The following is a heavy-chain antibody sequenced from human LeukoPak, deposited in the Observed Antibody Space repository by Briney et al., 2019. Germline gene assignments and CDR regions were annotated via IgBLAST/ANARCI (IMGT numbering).Heavy chain of an antibody. J-gene: IGHJ4*02. V-gene: IGHV3-21*01. D-gene: IGHD3-16*02. CDR3: ARSALTFGGVIDEYFDY. CDR1: GFTFSSYS. Sequence: GGSLRLSCAASGFTFSSYSMNWVRQAPGKGLEWVSSISSSSSYIYYADSVKGRFTISRDNAKNSLYLQMNSLRAEDTAVYYCARSALTFGGVIDEYFDYWGQGTLVTVSS. CDR2: ISSSSSYI.